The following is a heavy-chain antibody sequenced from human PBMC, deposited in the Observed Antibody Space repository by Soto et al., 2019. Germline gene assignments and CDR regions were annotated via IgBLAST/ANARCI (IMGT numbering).Heavy chain of an antibody. CDR3: ARDLGYYASDGYFDY. CDR1: GFTFSDYY. J-gene: IGHJ4*02. CDR2: ISSSGSII. Sequence: GGSVRLSCAASGFTFSDYYMSWIRQAPGKWLEWVSYISSSGSIIYYADSVKGRFTISRDNAKNSLYLQLNSLRAEDTAVYYCARDLGYYASDGYFDYWGQGXVVTVSS. V-gene: IGHV3-11*01. D-gene: IGHD3-22*01.